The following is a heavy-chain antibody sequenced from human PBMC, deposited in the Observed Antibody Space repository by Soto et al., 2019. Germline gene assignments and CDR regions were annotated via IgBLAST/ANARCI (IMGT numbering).Heavy chain of an antibody. CDR1: GFTVSSNY. CDR2: IYSGGST. J-gene: IGHJ6*02. D-gene: IGHD5-12*01. Sequence: EVQLVETGGGLIQPGGSLRLSCAASGFTVSSNYMSWVRQAPGKGLEWVSVIYSGGSTYYADSVKGRFTISRDNSKNTLYLQMNSLRAEDTAVYYCAREGYTSPYYYYYHGMDVWGQGTTVTVSS. V-gene: IGHV3-53*02. CDR3: AREGYTSPYYYYYHGMDV.